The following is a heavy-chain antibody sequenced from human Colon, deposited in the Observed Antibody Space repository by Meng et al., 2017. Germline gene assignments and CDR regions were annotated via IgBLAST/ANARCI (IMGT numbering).Heavy chain of an antibody. CDR1: GGSINSDGNY. Sequence: LRLSCTVSGGSINSDGNYWSWIRQPAGKGLEWIGRIYIGGGTKYNPSLESRVTISVDTSKTQFSLKLSSVTAADTALYFCARIRGRSSYFDLWGRGTLVTVSS. CDR2: IYIGGGT. J-gene: IGHJ2*01. CDR3: ARIRGRSSYFDL. V-gene: IGHV4-61*02.